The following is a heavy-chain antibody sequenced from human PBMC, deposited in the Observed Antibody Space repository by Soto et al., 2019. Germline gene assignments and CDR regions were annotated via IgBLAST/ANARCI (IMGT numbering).Heavy chain of an antibody. Sequence: GGSLRLSCAASGFTFSSYAMSWVRQAPGKGLEWVSAISGSGGSTYYADSVKGRFTISRDNSKNTLYLQMNSLRAEDTAVYYCATGITMVRGVIITNQYWGQGTLVTVSS. D-gene: IGHD3-10*01. CDR2: ISGSGGST. V-gene: IGHV3-23*01. CDR3: ATGITMVRGVIITNQY. J-gene: IGHJ4*02. CDR1: GFTFSSYA.